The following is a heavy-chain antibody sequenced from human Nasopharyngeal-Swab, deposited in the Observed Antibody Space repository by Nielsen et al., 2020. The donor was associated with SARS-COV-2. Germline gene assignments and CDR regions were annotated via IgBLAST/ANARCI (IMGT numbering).Heavy chain of an antibody. J-gene: IGHJ6*02. CDR2: ISWNSGSI. CDR1: GFTFDDYA. CDR3: AKDSYGMDV. Sequence: SLKISCAASGFTFDDYAMHWVRQAPGKGLEWVSGISWNSGSIGYADSVKGRFTISRDNAKNSLYLQMKSLRAEDTALYYCAKDSYGMDVWGQGTTVTVSS. V-gene: IGHV3-9*01.